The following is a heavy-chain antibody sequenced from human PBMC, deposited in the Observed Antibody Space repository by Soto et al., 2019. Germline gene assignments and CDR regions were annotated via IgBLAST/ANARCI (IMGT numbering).Heavy chain of an antibody. CDR1: GDSITSGGYS. Sequence: SETLSLTCSVSGDSITSGGYSWSWIRQPPRRGLEWIGYIYHTGSASYSPSLKGRVTISVDKSKNQFSLSLNSVTAADTAIYYCARVHYGPNGYYFDSWGQGSLVTVSS. V-gene: IGHV4-30-2*01. CDR3: ARVHYGPNGYYFDS. CDR2: IYHTGSA. D-gene: IGHD3-10*01. J-gene: IGHJ4*02.